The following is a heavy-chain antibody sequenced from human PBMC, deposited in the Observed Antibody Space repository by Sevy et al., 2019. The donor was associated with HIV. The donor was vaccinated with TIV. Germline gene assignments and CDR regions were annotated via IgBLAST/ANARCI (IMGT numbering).Heavy chain of an antibody. CDR3: ARDGRDIVVVPAATDGMDV. Sequence: ASVKVSCKASGGTFSSYAISWVRQAPGQGLEWMGGIIPIFGTANYAQKFQGRVTITADESTSTAYMELSSLRSEDTAVYYCARDGRDIVVVPAATDGMDVWGQRTTVTVSS. CDR2: IIPIFGTA. CDR1: GGTFSSYA. D-gene: IGHD2-2*01. J-gene: IGHJ6*02. V-gene: IGHV1-69*13.